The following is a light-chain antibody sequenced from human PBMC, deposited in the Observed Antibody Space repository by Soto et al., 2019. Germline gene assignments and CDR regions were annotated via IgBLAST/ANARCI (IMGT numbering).Light chain of an antibody. CDR1: SSDVGGYNY. V-gene: IGLV2-8*01. J-gene: IGLJ1*01. CDR3: SSYAGSSNV. CDR2: EVN. Sequence: QSVLTQPPSASGSPGQPVAISCTGTSSDVGGYNYVSWYQQHPGKAPKLMIYEVNKRPSGVPDRFSGSKSGNTASLTVSGLQAKDEADYYCSSYAGSSNVFGTGTKVTVL.